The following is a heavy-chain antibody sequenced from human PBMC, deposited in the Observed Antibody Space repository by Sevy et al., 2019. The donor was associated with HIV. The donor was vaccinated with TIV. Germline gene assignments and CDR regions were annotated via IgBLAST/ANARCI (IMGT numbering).Heavy chain of an antibody. J-gene: IGHJ6*02. CDR3: RVVVPAGGSGILNYYYGMDV. CDR2: IRSKANSYAT. Sequence: GGSLRLSCAASGFTFSGSAMHWVRQASGKGLEWVGRIRSKANSYATAYAASVKGRFTISRDDSKNTAYLQMNSLKTEDTAVYYCRVVVPAGGSGILNYYYGMDVWGQGTTVTVSS. V-gene: IGHV3-73*01. CDR1: GFTFSGSA. D-gene: IGHD2-2*01.